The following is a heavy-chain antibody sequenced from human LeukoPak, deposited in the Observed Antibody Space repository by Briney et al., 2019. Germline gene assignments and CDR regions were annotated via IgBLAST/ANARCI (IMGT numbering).Heavy chain of an antibody. CDR2: ISWNSGSI. CDR1: GFTFDDYA. V-gene: IGHV3-9*01. CDR3: AKEAIAAAFDY. D-gene: IGHD6-13*01. J-gene: IGHJ4*02. Sequence: GGSLRLSCAASGFTFDDYAMHWVRQAAGKGLEWVSGISWNSGSIGYADSVKGRLTISRDNAKNSLYLQMNSLRAEDTALYYCAKEAIAAAFDYWGQGTLVTVSS.